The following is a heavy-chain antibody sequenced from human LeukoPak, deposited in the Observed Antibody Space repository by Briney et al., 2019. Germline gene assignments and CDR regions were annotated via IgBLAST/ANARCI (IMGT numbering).Heavy chain of an antibody. J-gene: IGHJ4*02. Sequence: SETLSLTCTVSGGSISSSSYYWGWIRQPPGKGLEWIGSIYYSGSTYYNPSLKSRVTISVDTSKNQFSLKLSSVTAADTAVYYCASLSRYDYVWGSPSLWGQGTLVTVSS. CDR3: ASLSRYDYVWGSPSL. CDR1: GGSISSSSYY. CDR2: IYYSGST. V-gene: IGHV4-39*07. D-gene: IGHD3-16*01.